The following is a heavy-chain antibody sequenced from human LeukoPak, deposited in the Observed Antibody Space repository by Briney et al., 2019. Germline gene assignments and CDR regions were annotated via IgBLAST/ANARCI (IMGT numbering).Heavy chain of an antibody. Sequence: KPGGSLRLSCAASGFTFSDYYMGWIRQAPGKGLEWISYISRTIYYADSVEGRFTISRDNAKNSLYLQMNSLRAEDTAVYYCARRIWGADSQSHTFDIWAQGTMVTVSS. J-gene: IGHJ3*02. D-gene: IGHD3-16*01. CDR2: ISRTI. CDR3: ARRIWGADSQSHTFDI. V-gene: IGHV3-11*01. CDR1: GFTFSDYY.